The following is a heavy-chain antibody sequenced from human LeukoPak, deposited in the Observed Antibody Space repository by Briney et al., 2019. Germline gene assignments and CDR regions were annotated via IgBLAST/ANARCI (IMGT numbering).Heavy chain of an antibody. Sequence: SETLSLTCAVSGGSISTSNSYWGWIRRPPGKGLEWVGSIYYSGNTYYNPSLKSRVTISVDTSKNQFSLILASVTAADTSVYXXARQTGAGLFILPGGQGTLVTVSS. V-gene: IGHV4-39*01. CDR3: ARQTGAGLFILP. CDR2: IYYSGNT. J-gene: IGHJ4*02. D-gene: IGHD3-3*01. CDR1: GGSISTSNSY.